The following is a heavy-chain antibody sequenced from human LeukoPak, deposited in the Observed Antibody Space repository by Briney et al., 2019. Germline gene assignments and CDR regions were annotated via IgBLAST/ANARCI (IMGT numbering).Heavy chain of an antibody. CDR3: AREPRPDCTNGVCYASYRAV. CDR1: GYTFTGYY. CDR2: INPNSGGT. J-gene: IGHJ6*03. Sequence: ASVKVSCKASGYTFTGYYMHWVRQAPGQGLEWMGWINPNSGGTNYAQKFQGRVTMTRDTSISTAYMELSRLRSDDTAVYYCAREPRPDCTNGVCYASYRAVWGKGTTVTVSS. D-gene: IGHD2-8*01. V-gene: IGHV1-2*02.